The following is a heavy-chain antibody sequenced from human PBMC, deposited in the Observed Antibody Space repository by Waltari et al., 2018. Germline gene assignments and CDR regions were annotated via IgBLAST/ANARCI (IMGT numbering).Heavy chain of an antibody. CDR1: GYTFTDYF. Sequence: QVQPVQSGAEVKKPGASVKVACKASGYTFTDYFIPGMRQVPGQGLEWMGWIDPRRRDTSYAQNLQGRVTMTRDTSIGTIYMELSSLRSDDTAVYYCARGPNTGAFDYWGQGTLVTVSS. D-gene: IGHD2-8*02. CDR3: ARGPNTGAFDY. V-gene: IGHV1-2*02. CDR2: IDPRRRDT. J-gene: IGHJ4*02.